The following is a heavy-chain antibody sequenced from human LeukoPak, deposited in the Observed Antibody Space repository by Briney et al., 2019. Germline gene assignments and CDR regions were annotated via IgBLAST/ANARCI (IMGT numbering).Heavy chain of an antibody. Sequence: PSETLSLTCTVSGGSISSSSYYWGWIRQPPGKGLEWIGSIYYSGNTFYNPSLKSRVTISVDTSKNQFSLRLNSVTAADTAVYYCARVVKQWLAYFDYWGQGTLVTVSS. CDR3: ARVVKQWLAYFDY. CDR2: IYYSGNT. J-gene: IGHJ4*02. V-gene: IGHV4-39*07. CDR1: GGSISSSSYY. D-gene: IGHD6-19*01.